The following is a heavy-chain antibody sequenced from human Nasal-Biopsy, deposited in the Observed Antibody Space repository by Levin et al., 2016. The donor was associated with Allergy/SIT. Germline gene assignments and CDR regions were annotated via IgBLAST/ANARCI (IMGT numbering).Heavy chain of an antibody. J-gene: IGHJ4*01. D-gene: IGHD2-21*01. CDR2: ISSDGSDK. CDR1: GFTFSNYD. Sequence: GESLKISCAVSGFTFSNYDMHWVRQAPGKGLEWVAFISSDGSDKYYADSVRGRFSISRDNSMDTLYLQMSGLRPEDTSTYFCTISLYWGHGTLVTVSS. V-gene: IGHV3-30*02. CDR3: TISLY.